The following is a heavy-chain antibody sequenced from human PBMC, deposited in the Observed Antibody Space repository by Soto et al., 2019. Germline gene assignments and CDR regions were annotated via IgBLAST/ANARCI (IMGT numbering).Heavy chain of an antibody. CDR1: GFSLSNARMG. J-gene: IGHJ4*02. Sequence: SGPTGEPTETLTLTCTVSGFSLSNARMGVSWIRQPPGKALEWLAHIFSNDEKSYSTSLKSRLTISKDTSKSQVVLTMTNMDPVDTATYYCARITYGDLTTYYFDHWGQGTLVTVSS. CDR2: IFSNDEK. CDR3: ARITYGDLTTYYFDH. D-gene: IGHD4-17*01. V-gene: IGHV2-26*01.